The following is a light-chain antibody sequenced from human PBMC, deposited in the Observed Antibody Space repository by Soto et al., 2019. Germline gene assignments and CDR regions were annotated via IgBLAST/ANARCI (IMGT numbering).Light chain of an antibody. Sequence: QSVLTQPHSVSGSPGQSVTISCTGTNXDVGRYNSVSWYQQLPGKAPKIIISAVRQRPSGVPDRFSGSKSGNTASLTISGLQADDEADYFCFSYTANDNWVFGGGTKVTVL. CDR2: AVR. CDR3: FSYTANDNWV. CDR1: NXDVGRYNS. V-gene: IGLV2-11*01. J-gene: IGLJ3*02.